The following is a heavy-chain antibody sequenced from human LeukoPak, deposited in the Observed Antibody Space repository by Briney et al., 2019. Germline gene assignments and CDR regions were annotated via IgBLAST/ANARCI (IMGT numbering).Heavy chain of an antibody. D-gene: IGHD6-6*01. J-gene: IGHJ4*02. Sequence: ASVKVSCKASGYTCTSYGISWVRQAPGQGLEWMGWISAYNGNTNYAQKLQGRVTMTTDTSTSTAYMELRSLRSDDTAVYYCARDQELYSSSSCFDYWGQGTLVTVSS. V-gene: IGHV1-18*01. CDR2: ISAYNGNT. CDR1: GYTCTSYG. CDR3: ARDQELYSSSSCFDY.